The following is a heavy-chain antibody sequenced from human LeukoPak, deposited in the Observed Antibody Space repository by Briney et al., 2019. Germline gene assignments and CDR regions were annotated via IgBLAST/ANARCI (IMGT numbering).Heavy chain of an antibody. CDR3: AKHDLGIAAIGDY. Sequence: PGGSLRLSCAASGFTLGSYGMQWARQAPGKGLEWVAFISYDGSNESFGDSVKGRFTISRDNSNNTLYLQMKSLRAEDTAVYYCAKHDLGIAAIGDYWGQGTLVTVSS. CDR1: GFTLGSYG. V-gene: IGHV3-30*02. J-gene: IGHJ4*02. D-gene: IGHD6-13*01. CDR2: ISYDGSNE.